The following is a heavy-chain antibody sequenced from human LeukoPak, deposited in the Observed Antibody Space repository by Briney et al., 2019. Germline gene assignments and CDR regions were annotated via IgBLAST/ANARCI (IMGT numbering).Heavy chain of an antibody. CDR1: GFTFSNYA. J-gene: IGHJ4*02. V-gene: IGHV3-23*01. D-gene: IGHD6-13*01. Sequence: GGSLRLSCATSGFTFSNYAMSWVRQAPGKGLEWVSSVSGSGVSTYYADSVKGRFTISRDNSKDTLFLQMNSLRAEDTAIYYCAKGTSSSWYVFDYWGQGTLVTVTS. CDR2: VSGSGVST. CDR3: AKGTSSSWYVFDY.